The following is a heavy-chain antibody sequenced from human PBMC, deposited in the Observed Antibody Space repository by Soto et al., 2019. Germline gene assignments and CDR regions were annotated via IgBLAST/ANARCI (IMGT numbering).Heavy chain of an antibody. D-gene: IGHD6-13*01. CDR3: ARDLYPGAAVKHNWFDP. J-gene: IGHJ5*02. CDR1: GFTFSSYG. Sequence: GGSLRLSCAASGFTFSSYGMHWVRQAPGKGLEWVAVIWYDGSNKYYADSVKGRFTISRDNSKNTLYLQMNSLRAEDTAVYYCARDLYPGAAVKHNWFDPWGQGTLVTVSS. V-gene: IGHV3-33*01. CDR2: IWYDGSNK.